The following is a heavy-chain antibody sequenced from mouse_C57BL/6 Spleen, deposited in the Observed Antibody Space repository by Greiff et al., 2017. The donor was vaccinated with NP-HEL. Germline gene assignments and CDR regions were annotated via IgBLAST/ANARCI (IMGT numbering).Heavy chain of an antibody. CDR2: IYPRSGNT. CDR3: ARWATTVVATGDY. Sequence: QVQLKESGAELARPGASVKLSCKASGYTFTSYGISWVKQRTGQGLEWIGEIYPRSGNTYYNEKFKGKATLTADKSSSTAYMELRSLTSEDSAVYFCARWATTVVATGDYWGQGTTLTVSS. CDR1: GYTFTSYG. V-gene: IGHV1-81*01. D-gene: IGHD1-1*01. J-gene: IGHJ2*01.